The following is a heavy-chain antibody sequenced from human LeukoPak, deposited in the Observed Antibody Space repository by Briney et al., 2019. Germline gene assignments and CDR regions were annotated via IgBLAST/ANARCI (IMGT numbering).Heavy chain of an antibody. V-gene: IGHV3-48*01. CDR1: GFTFSSYG. Sequence: PGGSLRLSCAASGFTFSSYGMNWVRQAPGKGLEWVSYISSSSSTIYYADSVKGRFTISRDNAKNSLYLQMNSLRAEDTAVYYCARSRGDSSGYRFDYWGQGTLVTVSS. CDR3: ARSRGDSSGYRFDY. CDR2: ISSSSSTI. D-gene: IGHD3-22*01. J-gene: IGHJ4*02.